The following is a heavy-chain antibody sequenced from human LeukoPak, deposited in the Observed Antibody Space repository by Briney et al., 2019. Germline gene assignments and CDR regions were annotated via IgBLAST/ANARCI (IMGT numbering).Heavy chain of an antibody. D-gene: IGHD2-15*01. Sequence: PSETLSLTCSVSGGSISSYYWSWIRQPPGKGLEFIGYIAASGTTKHNPSLKSRVTISMDTSKSQFSLELTSVTAADTAVYYCAREDMTNFDYWGQGTLVTVSS. CDR3: AREDMTNFDY. CDR2: IAASGTT. V-gene: IGHV4-4*08. J-gene: IGHJ4*02. CDR1: GGSISSYY.